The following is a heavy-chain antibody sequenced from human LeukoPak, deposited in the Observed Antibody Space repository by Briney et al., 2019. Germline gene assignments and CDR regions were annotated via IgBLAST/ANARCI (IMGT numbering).Heavy chain of an antibody. CDR1: GYTFTSYG. CDR2: ISAYNGNT. D-gene: IGHD2-2*01. CDR3: ARDLPSIVVVPAALIRYYYYGMDV. V-gene: IGHV1-18*01. J-gene: IGHJ6*02. Sequence: ASVKVSCKASGYTFTSYGISWVRQAPGQGLEWMGWISAYNGNTNYAQKLQCRVTMTTDTSTSTAYMELRSLSSDATAVYYCARDLPSIVVVPAALIRYYYYGMDVWGQGTTVTVSS.